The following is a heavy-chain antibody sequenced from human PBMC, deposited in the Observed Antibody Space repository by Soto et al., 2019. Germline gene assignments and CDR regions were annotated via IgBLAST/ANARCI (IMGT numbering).Heavy chain of an antibody. CDR1: GGTFSSYA. D-gene: IGHD2-15*01. Sequence: QVQLVQSGAEVKKPGSSVKVSCKASGGTFSSYAISWVRQAPGQGLEWMGGIIPIFGTANYAQKFQGRVTITADESTSTAYMERSSLRAEDTAVYYCARRVVTTLYYYDYGMDVWGQGTTVTVSS. J-gene: IGHJ6*02. CDR3: ARRVVTTLYYYDYGMDV. CDR2: IIPIFGTA. V-gene: IGHV1-69*01.